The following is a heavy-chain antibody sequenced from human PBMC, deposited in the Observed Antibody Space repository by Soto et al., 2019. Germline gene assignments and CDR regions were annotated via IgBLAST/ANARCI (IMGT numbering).Heavy chain of an antibody. Sequence: EVQLVESGGGLVQPGGSLRLSCAASEFTFSGRSVHWVRQAPGKGLVWVSGIDQVGTDSTYADSVKGRFTSARDNAKNPVYLQMNSLRVEDTAVYYCARGWFVPDVWGKGTTVTVSS. CDR1: EFTFSGRS. J-gene: IGHJ6*04. CDR3: ARGWFVPDV. CDR2: IDQVGTDS. D-gene: IGHD3-10*01. V-gene: IGHV3-74*01.